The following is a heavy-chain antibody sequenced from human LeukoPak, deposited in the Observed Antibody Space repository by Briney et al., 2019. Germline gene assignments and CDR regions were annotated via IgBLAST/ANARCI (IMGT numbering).Heavy chain of an antibody. CDR2: ISYDGSNT. CDR1: GFTFSSYG. CDR3: AKESRGSSWILPYYYYGMDV. D-gene: IGHD6-13*01. V-gene: IGHV3-30*18. J-gene: IGHJ6*02. Sequence: GGSLRLSCAASGFTFSSYGMHWVRQAPGKGLEWVSVISYDGSNTYYADSVKGRFTISRDNSKNTLYLQMNSLRAENTAVYYCAKESRGSSWILPYYYYGMDVWGQGTTVTVSS.